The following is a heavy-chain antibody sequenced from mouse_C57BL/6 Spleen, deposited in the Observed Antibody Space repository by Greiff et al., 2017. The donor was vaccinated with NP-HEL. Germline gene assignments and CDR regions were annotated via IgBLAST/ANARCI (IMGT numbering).Heavy chain of an antibody. J-gene: IGHJ2*01. CDR3: AREDGNYVDFDY. D-gene: IGHD2-1*01. Sequence: EVQLQQSGPGLVKPSQSLSLTCSVTGYSITSGYYWNWIRQFPGNKLEWMGYISYDGSNNYNPSLKNRISITRDTSKNQFFLKLNSVTTEDTATYYCAREDGNYVDFDYWGQGTTLTVSS. CDR1: GYSITSGYY. V-gene: IGHV3-6*01. CDR2: ISYDGSN.